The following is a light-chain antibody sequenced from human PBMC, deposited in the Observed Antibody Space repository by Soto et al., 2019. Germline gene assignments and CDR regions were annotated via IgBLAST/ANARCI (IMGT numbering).Light chain of an antibody. V-gene: IGKV3-20*01. J-gene: IGKJ5*01. Sequence: EIVLTQSPGSLSLSPGEGATLSCRASQSVSTNVAWYQQRPGQPPKLLIFGASSRATGIPARFSGSGSGTYFTLIINRLQPEDFALYFCQHYGRGSPIAFGLGTRLEIK. CDR1: QSVSTN. CDR3: QHYGRGSPIA. CDR2: GAS.